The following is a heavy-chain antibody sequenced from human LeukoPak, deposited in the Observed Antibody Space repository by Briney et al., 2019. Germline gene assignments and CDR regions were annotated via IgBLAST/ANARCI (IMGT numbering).Heavy chain of an antibody. Sequence: GESLKISCKGSGYSFTSYWIGWVRQMPGKGLEWMGIIYPGDSDTRYSPSFQGQVTISADKSISTACLQWSSLKASDTAMYYCARGRYDILTGVTFSAFDYWGQGTLVTVSS. J-gene: IGHJ4*02. V-gene: IGHV5-51*01. CDR1: GYSFTSYW. CDR3: ARGRYDILTGVTFSAFDY. D-gene: IGHD3-9*01. CDR2: IYPGDSDT.